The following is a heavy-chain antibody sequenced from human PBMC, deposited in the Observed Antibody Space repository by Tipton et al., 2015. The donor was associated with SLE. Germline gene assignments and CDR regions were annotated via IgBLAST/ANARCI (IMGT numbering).Heavy chain of an antibody. CDR1: GGSISSYY. CDR3: AGGRYGDYPQH. Sequence: GLVKPSETLSLTCTVSGGSISSYYWSWIRQPPGKGLEWIGYIYYSGSTNYNPSLKSRVTISVDTSKNQFSLKLSSVTAADTAVYYCAGGRYGDYPQHWGQGTLVTVSS. CDR2: IYYSGST. V-gene: IGHV4-59*08. J-gene: IGHJ1*01. D-gene: IGHD4-17*01.